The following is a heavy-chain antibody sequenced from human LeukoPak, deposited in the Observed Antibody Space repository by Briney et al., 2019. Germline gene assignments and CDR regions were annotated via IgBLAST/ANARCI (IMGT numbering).Heavy chain of an antibody. CDR2: ISSSGSTI. CDR1: GFTFSDYY. CDR3: ARDCGTTSCYDFPDFDY. Sequence: GGSLRLSCAASGFTFSDYYMSWIRQAPGKGLEWVSYISSSGSTIYYADSVKGRFTISRDNAKNSLYLQMNSLRAEDTAVYYCARDCGTTSCYDFPDFDYWGQGTLVTVSS. D-gene: IGHD2-2*01. V-gene: IGHV3-11*04. J-gene: IGHJ4*02.